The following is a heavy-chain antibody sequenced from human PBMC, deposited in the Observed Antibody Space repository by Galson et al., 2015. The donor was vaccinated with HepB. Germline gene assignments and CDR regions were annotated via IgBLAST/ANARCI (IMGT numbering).Heavy chain of an antibody. Sequence: SGAEVKKPGESLKISCKGSGYSFTSYWIGWVRQMPGKGLEWMGIIYPGDSDTRYSPSFQGQVTISADKSISTAYLQWSSLKASDTAMYYCARNSYYDFWSGPAPVPLGMDVWGQGTTVTVSS. CDR1: GYSFTSYW. CDR3: ARNSYYDFWSGPAPVPLGMDV. D-gene: IGHD3-3*01. V-gene: IGHV5-51*03. CDR2: IYPGDSDT. J-gene: IGHJ6*02.